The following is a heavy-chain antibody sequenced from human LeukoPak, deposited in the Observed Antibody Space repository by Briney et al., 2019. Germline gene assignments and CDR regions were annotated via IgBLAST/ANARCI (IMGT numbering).Heavy chain of an antibody. CDR1: GYTFTDYA. V-gene: IGHV7-4-1*02. J-gene: IGHJ6*03. Sequence: ASVKVSCKASGYTFTDYAMNWVRQAPGQGLEWMGWINTNTGNPTYAQGFTGRFVFSLDTSVTTAYLQISSLKAEDTAVYYCATRYCTNGVCYSRTDYYYMDVWGKGTTVTVSS. CDR3: ATRYCTNGVCYSRTDYYYMDV. D-gene: IGHD2-8*01. CDR2: INTNTGNP.